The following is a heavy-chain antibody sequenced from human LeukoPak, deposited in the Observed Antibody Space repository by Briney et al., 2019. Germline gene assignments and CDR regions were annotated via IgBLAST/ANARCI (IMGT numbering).Heavy chain of an antibody. J-gene: IGHJ4*02. V-gene: IGHV4-31*03. CDR3: AREVGDILTGYYTRTFDY. CDR2: IYYSGST. D-gene: IGHD3-9*01. Sequence: SETLSLTCTVSGGSTSSGGYYWSWIRQHPGKGLEWIGYIYYSGSTYYNPSLKSRVTISVDTSKNQFSLKLSSVTAADTAVYYCAREVGDILTGYYTRTFDYWGQGTLVTVSS. CDR1: GGSTSSGGYY.